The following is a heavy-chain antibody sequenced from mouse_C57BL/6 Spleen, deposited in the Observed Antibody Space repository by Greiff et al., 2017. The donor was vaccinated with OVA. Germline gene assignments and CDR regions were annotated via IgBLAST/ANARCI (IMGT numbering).Heavy chain of an antibody. D-gene: IGHD2-5*01. CDR3: ARWDSNYFDD. CDR2: IYPRSGNT. CDR1: GYTFTSYG. Sequence: QVQLQQPGAELARPGASVKLSCKASGYTFTSYGISWVKQRTGQGLEWIGEIYPRSGNTYYNEKFKGKATLTADKSSSKAYMELRRLTSEDSAVFFCARWDSNYFDDGGPGTTLTVSS. J-gene: IGHJ2*01. V-gene: IGHV1-81*01.